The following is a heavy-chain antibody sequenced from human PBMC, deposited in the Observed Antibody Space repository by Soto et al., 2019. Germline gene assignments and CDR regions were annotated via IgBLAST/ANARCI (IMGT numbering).Heavy chain of an antibody. V-gene: IGHV3-30*18. D-gene: IGHD3-9*01. CDR2: ISYDGSAK. CDR3: AKDEGAEDDILTGYPFFDY. CDR1: GFNFRSYG. Sequence: QVQLVESGGGVVQPGRSLRLSCAASGFNFRSYGMHWVRQAPGKGLEWVAVISYDGSAKWYVDSVKGRFTISRDTSKNILYLKMNSLRAEDTAVYYCAKDEGAEDDILTGYPFFDYRGQGILVTVSS. J-gene: IGHJ4*02.